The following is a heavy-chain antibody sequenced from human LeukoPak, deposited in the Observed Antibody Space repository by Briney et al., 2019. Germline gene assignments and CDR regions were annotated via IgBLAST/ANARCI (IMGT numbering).Heavy chain of an antibody. Sequence: GGSLRLSCAASGFTFSRYGMHWVRQAPGKGLEWVAGIWYDGNNKYYADSVKGRFAISRDNSKDTLYVQMNSLRAEDTAVYYCARDSCRGDCYPFDYWGQGSLVTVSS. J-gene: IGHJ4*02. V-gene: IGHV3-33*01. CDR3: ARDSCRGDCYPFDY. CDR1: GFTFSRYG. D-gene: IGHD2-21*02. CDR2: IWYDGNNK.